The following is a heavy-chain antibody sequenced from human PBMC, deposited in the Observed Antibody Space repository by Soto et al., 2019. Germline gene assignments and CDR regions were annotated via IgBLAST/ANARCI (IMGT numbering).Heavy chain of an antibody. CDR2: MNTVNADT. D-gene: IGHD2-2*02. CDR1: GSSFSAYA. V-gene: IGHV1-3*04. J-gene: IGHJ5*02. Sequence: ASLKVXCNTSGSSFSAYAIHCLRHTPGQRPEWMGWMNTVNADTLYSQKYQGRVTITRDTSATTVYLELSSLRSEDTAVYFCAREPYTNENWFDPWGQGSLVTVSS. CDR3: AREPYTNENWFDP.